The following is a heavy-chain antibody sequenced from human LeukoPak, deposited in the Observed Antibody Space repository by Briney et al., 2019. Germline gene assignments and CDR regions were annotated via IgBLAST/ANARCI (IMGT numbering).Heavy chain of an antibody. CDR2: ISYDGSNK. J-gene: IGHJ4*02. CDR1: GFTFSSYS. CDR3: AKGYCSSTSCPPYFDY. Sequence: GGSLRLSCAASGFTFSSYSMNWVRQAPGKGLEWVAVISYDGSNKYYADSVKGRFTISRDNSKSTLYLQMNSLRAEDTAVYYCAKGYCSSTSCPPYFDYWGQGTLVTVSS. V-gene: IGHV3-30*18. D-gene: IGHD2-2*01.